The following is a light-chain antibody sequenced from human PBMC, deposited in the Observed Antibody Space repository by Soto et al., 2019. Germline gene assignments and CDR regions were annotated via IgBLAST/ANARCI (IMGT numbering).Light chain of an antibody. CDR3: QHSRT. CDR1: QSVSSSY. J-gene: IGKJ1*01. CDR2: GAT. V-gene: IGKV3-20*01. Sequence: EIVLTQSPGTLSLSPGERATLSCRASQSVSSSYLAWYQQKPGQAPRLLIYGATSRATGIPDRFSGSGSGTDFTLTISRPEPEDFAVYYCQHSRTFGPGTKVEIK.